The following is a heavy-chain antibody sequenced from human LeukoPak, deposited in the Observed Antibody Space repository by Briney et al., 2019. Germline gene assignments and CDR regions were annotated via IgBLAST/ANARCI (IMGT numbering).Heavy chain of an antibody. V-gene: IGHV3-7*01. Sequence: GGSLRLSCAASGFTFSSYWMSWVRQAPGKGLEWVANIKQDGSEKYYVDSVKGRFTISRDNAKHSLYLQMNSLRAEDTAVYYCASTGYSSGWYDGGNDYWGQGTLVTVSS. J-gene: IGHJ4*02. CDR2: IKQDGSEK. D-gene: IGHD6-19*01. CDR3: ASTGYSSGWYDGGNDY. CDR1: GFTFSSYW.